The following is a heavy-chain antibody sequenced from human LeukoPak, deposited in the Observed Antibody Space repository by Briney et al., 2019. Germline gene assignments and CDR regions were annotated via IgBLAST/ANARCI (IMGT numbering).Heavy chain of an antibody. D-gene: IGHD6-19*01. J-gene: IGHJ4*02. V-gene: IGHV3-48*02. Sequence: GGSLRLSCTVSGVSFNSFYMNWVRQAPGKGLEWISYIDTQSQTVYYADSMRGRFTISRDNAKDSLYLQINSLRDEDTALYYCAGGGDSGWAIDNWGQGTLVIVSS. CDR2: IDTQSQTV. CDR1: GVSFNSFY. CDR3: AGGGDSGWAIDN.